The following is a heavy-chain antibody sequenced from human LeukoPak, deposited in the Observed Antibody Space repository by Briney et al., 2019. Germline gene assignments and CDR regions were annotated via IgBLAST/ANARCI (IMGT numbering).Heavy chain of an antibody. D-gene: IGHD4-17*01. Sequence: ASVKVSCKVSGYTLTELSMHWVRQAPGKGLEWMGGFDPEDGETIYAQKFQGRVTMTEDTSTDTAYMELSSLRSEDTAVYYCATDQDYGDHDRSRIGYFDLWGRGTLVTVSS. V-gene: IGHV1-24*01. CDR1: GYTLTELS. CDR3: ATDQDYGDHDRSRIGYFDL. CDR2: FDPEDGET. J-gene: IGHJ2*01.